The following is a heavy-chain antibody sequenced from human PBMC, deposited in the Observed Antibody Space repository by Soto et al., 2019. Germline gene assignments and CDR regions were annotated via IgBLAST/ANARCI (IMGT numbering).Heavy chain of an antibody. CDR3: AFRDGHNYWLDAFDI. Sequence: QVQLVQSGAEVKKPGSSVRVSCKASGGTFSSNAVSWVRQAPGQGLEWMGGIIPIFGTANYAQKFQGRVTINADESTNTGYMERSSLRSEDTAVYFCAFRDGHNYWLDAFDIWGQGAMVTVSS. V-gene: IGHV1-69*01. CDR1: GGTFSSNA. CDR2: IIPIFGTA. J-gene: IGHJ3*02. D-gene: IGHD5-12*01.